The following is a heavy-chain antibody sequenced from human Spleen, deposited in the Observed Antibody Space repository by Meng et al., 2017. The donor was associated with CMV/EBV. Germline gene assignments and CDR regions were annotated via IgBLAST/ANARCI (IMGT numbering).Heavy chain of an antibody. D-gene: IGHD2-8*01. J-gene: IGHJ4*02. CDR2: IYYSGST. CDR1: GGSISSYY. V-gene: IGHV4-59*01. Sequence: SETLSLTCTVSGGSISSYYWSWIRQPPGKGLEWIGYIYYSGSTNYNPSLKSRVTISVDTSKNQFSLKLSSVTAADTAVYYCARLGANIVLAANPHDSPGPADYWGQGTLVTVSS. CDR3: ARLGANIVLAANPHDSPGPADY.